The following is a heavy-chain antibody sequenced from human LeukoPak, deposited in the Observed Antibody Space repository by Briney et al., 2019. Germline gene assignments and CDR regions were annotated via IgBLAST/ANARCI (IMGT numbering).Heavy chain of an antibody. Sequence: SETLSLTCAVYGGSFSGYYWSWIRQPPGKGLEWIGEINHSGSTNYNPSLKSRVTISVDTSKNQFSLKLSSVTAADTAVYYCARGGRGSSSRDYYMDVWGKGTTVTVSS. J-gene: IGHJ6*03. CDR3: ARGGRGSSSRDYYMDV. CDR2: INHSGST. V-gene: IGHV4-34*01. CDR1: GGSFSGYY. D-gene: IGHD6-6*01.